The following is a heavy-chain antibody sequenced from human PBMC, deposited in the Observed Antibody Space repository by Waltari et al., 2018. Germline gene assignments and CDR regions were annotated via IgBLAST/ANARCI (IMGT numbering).Heavy chain of an antibody. CDR1: GFSLSHFG. J-gene: IGHJ5*02. Sequence: QVQLVESGGGVVQPGMSLRLSCAASGFSLSHFGMHWVRQAPGKGLEWVVLASFDGRTTYYADSVRGRFTISRDNSKNTLYLDINTLRVDDTAIYYCAKDAFGNTYLDHWGQGTLVTVSS. CDR3: AKDAFGNTYLDH. D-gene: IGHD3-10*01. V-gene: IGHV3-30*18. CDR2: ASFDGRTT.